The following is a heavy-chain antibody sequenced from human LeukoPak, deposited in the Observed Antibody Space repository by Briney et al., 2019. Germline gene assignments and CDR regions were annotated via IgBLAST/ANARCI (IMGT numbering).Heavy chain of an antibody. CDR3: ARAWIAAAGPFDY. D-gene: IGHD6-13*01. J-gene: IGHJ4*02. V-gene: IGHV4-34*01. CDR1: GGSFSGYY. CDR2: INHSGST. Sequence: KPSETLSLTCAVYGGSFSGYYWSWIRQPPGKGLEWIGEINHSGSTNYNPSLKSRVTISVDTSKNQFSLKLSSVTAADTAVYYCARAWIAAAGPFDYWGQGTLVTVSS.